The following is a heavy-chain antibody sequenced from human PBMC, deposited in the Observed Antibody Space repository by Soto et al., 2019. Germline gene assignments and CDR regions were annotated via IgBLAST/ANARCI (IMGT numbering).Heavy chain of an antibody. CDR1: GYSFASYW. J-gene: IGHJ6*02. CDR2: IYPGDSDT. V-gene: IGHV5-51*01. CDR3: ARTRSFTLGFYYDGMDV. Sequence: GESLKICCQVSGYSFASYWIGWVRQMPGKDLEWMGIIYPGDSDTRYSPSFQGQVTISADKSLRTAYLQWTSLKASDTALYYCARTRSFTLGFYYDGMDVWGQGTTVTAP. D-gene: IGHD6-6*01.